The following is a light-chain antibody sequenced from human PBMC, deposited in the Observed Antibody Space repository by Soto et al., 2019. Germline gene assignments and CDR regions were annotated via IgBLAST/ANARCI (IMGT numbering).Light chain of an antibody. V-gene: IGLV2-14*03. CDR1: SSDVGSYNY. CDR3: SSYTSRSTVV. J-gene: IGLJ2*01. CDR2: DVS. Sequence: QSALTQPASVSGSPGQSITISCTGSSSDVGSYNYVSWYQQHPGKAPKLMIYDVSNRPSGVSNLFSGSKSDNTASLTSSGLQAEDEYDYYCSSYTSRSTVVFGAGTKLTVL.